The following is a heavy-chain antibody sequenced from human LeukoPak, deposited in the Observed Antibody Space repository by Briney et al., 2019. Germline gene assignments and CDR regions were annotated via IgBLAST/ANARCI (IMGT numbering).Heavy chain of an antibody. CDR1: GGSISSSSYY. V-gene: IGHV4-39*01. J-gene: IGHJ6*03. CDR3: ASGNYYYMDV. CDR2: IYYSGST. Sequence: MTSETLSLTCTVSGGSISSSSYYWGCIRQPPGNGLEWVGSIYYSGSTYYNPSLKSRVTMSVDTSKNQFSLKVSSQTAADTAVYYCASGNYYYMDVWGKGTTVTVSS.